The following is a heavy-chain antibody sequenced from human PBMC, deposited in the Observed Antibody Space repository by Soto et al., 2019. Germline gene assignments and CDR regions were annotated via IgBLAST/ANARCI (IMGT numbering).Heavy chain of an antibody. D-gene: IGHD1-1*01. Sequence: EVQLLESGGGLVQPGGSLRLSCAASGFTFSRYAMSWVRQAPGKGLEWVSAISGSGGSTYYADSVKGRFTISRDNSKNTLYLQMNSLRAEDTAVYYCAKDVDDDLGYYYYGMDVWGQGTTVTVAS. CDR3: AKDVDDDLGYYYYGMDV. CDR1: GFTFSRYA. V-gene: IGHV3-23*01. J-gene: IGHJ6*02. CDR2: ISGSGGST.